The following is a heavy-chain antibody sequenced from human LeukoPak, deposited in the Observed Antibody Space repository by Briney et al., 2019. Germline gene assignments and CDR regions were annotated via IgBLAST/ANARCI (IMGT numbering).Heavy chain of an antibody. J-gene: IGHJ4*02. CDR1: GYTFTGYY. Sequence: GASVKVSCKASGYTFTGYYMHWVRQAPGQGLEWMGRINPNSGGTNYAQKFQGRVTMTRDTSTSTVYMELSSLRSEDTAVYYCARGHFANYDFWSGYSIPGDYWGQGTLVTVSS. CDR3: ARGHFANYDFWSGYSIPGDY. D-gene: IGHD3-3*01. CDR2: INPNSGGT. V-gene: IGHV1-2*06.